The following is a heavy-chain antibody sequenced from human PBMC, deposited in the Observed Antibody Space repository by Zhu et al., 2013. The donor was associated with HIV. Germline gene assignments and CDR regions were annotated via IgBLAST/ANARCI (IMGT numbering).Heavy chain of an antibody. CDR2: INCNSGAT. D-gene: IGHD3-22*01. J-gene: IGHJ4*02. CDR1: GYTFTGSY. Sequence: QVQLVQSGAEVKKPGASVKVSCKASGYTFTGSYVHWVRQAPAQGLEWMGWINCNSGATNFAQKFQGRVTLTRDMAINTVYMELSRLRSDDTAVYYCARVGNYYDSSGPFDYWGQGTLVTVSS. CDR3: ARVGNYYDSSGPFDY. V-gene: IGHV1-2*02.